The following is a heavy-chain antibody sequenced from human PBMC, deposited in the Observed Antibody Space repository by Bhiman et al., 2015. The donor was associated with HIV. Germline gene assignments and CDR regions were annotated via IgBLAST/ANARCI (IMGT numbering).Heavy chain of an antibody. J-gene: IGHJ4*02. CDR2: IPFDGSNK. CDR1: GFTFSTYG. CDR3: ARYFFYDTSGPDY. Sequence: QVHLVESGGGVVQPGRSLRLSCAASGFTFSTYGMHWVRQAPGKGLEWVTFIPFDGSNKYYADSVKGRFTISRDNSKNILFLQMNSLRAEDTAVYFCARYFFYDTSGPDYWGQGTLVTVSS. V-gene: IGHV3-30*03. D-gene: IGHD3-22*01.